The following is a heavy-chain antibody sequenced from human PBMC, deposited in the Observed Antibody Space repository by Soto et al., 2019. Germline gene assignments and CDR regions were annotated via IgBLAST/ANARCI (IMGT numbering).Heavy chain of an antibody. CDR2: IYHSGRT. V-gene: IGHV4-38-2*01. J-gene: IGHJ4*02. Sequence: SETLSLTCAFSGYSIISGYYWGWIRQPPGKGLEWIGTIYHSGRTYYNPSLKSRVTISVDTSKNQFSLRLSSVTAADTAEYSCVRLAFCPGGNDCCIDYWGQGTLVTVSS. CDR3: VRLAFCPGGNDCCIDY. D-gene: IGHD2-8*02. CDR1: GYSIISGYY.